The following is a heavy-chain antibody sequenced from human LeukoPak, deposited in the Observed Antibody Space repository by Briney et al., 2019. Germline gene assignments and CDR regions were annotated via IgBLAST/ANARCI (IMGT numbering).Heavy chain of an antibody. CDR1: GGSISSGSYY. Sequence: SQTLSLTCTVSGGSISSGSYYWSWIRQPAGKGLEWIGRIYTSGSTNYNPSLKSRVTISVDTSKNQFSLKLSSVTAADTAVYYCARDLGYSYGYWFDPWGQGTLVTVSP. CDR3: ARDLGYSYGYWFDP. J-gene: IGHJ5*02. CDR2: IYTSGST. D-gene: IGHD5-18*01. V-gene: IGHV4-61*02.